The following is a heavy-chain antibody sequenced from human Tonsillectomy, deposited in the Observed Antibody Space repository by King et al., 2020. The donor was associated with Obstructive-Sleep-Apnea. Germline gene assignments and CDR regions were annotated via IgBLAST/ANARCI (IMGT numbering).Heavy chain of an antibody. CDR1: GFTFSSYA. CDR2: ISYDVSNK. V-gene: IGHV3-30*04. Sequence: QVQLVESGGGVVQPGTSLRLSCAASGFTFSSYAMYWVRQAPGKGLEWVAVISYDVSNKNYADSVKGRFPISRDNSKNTLYLQMNSLRAEDTAVYYCVSSCRHHYYYYGMDVWGQGTMVTVSS. J-gene: IGHJ6*02. CDR3: VSSCRHHYYYYGMDV.